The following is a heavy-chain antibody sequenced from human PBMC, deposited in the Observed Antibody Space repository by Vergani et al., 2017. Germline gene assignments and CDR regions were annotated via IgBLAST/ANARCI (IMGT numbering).Heavy chain of an antibody. J-gene: IGHJ4*02. D-gene: IGHD2-15*01. V-gene: IGHV3-30*18. CDR1: GFTFSSYG. CDR2: ISYDGSNK. Sequence: QVQLVESGGGVVQPGRSLRLSCAASGFTFSSYGMHWVRQAPGKGLEWVAVISYDGSNKYYADSVKGRFTISRDNSKNTLYLQMNSLRAEDTAVYYCAKDLLGGGLDDYGGQGTLVTVSS. CDR3: AKDLLGGGLDDY.